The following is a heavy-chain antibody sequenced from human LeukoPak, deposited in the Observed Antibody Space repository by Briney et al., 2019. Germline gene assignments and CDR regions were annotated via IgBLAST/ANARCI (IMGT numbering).Heavy chain of an antibody. D-gene: IGHD3-10*01. CDR1: GGSISSGSYY. CDR2: IYTTGST. Sequence: PSETLSLTCTVSGGSISSGSYYWSWIRQPAGKGLEWIGRIYTTGSTDYNPSLKSRVTISVDTSKNQFSLKLSSVTAADTAVYYCARVSFGSGYYNYMDVWGKGTTVTVSS. CDR3: ARVSFGSGYYNYMDV. J-gene: IGHJ6*03. V-gene: IGHV4-61*02.